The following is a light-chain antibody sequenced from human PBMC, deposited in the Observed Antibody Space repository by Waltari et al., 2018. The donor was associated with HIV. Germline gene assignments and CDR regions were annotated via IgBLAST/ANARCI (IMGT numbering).Light chain of an antibody. V-gene: IGLV2-23*02. CDR2: DVT. CDR1: SSDVGKYKL. CDR3: CSYAGSSTYI. J-gene: IGLJ1*01. Sequence: QSALTQPASVSGSRGQSVTIFCNGTSSDVGKYKLISWYQQSPGKAPKVVIYDVTDRPSGVSSRFSASKSGNTASLTISGLQPQDEGDYFCCSYAGSSTYIFGSGTLVTVL.